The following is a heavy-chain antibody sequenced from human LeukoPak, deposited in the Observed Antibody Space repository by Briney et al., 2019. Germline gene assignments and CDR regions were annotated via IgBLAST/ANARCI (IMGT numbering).Heavy chain of an antibody. CDR3: ATHGPY. Sequence: PGGSLRLSCVGSGFIFGKYAMTWVRQAPGKGLEWVSTISGGGDSTWNADSVKGRFTVSRDNSKNTLYLQMSSLRVEDTAVYYCATHGPYWGQGTLVTVSS. CDR2: ISGGGDST. CDR1: GFIFGKYA. J-gene: IGHJ4*02. V-gene: IGHV3-23*01.